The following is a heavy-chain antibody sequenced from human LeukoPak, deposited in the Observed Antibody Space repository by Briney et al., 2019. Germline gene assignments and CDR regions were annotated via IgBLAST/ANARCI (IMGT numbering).Heavy chain of an antibody. J-gene: IGHJ3*02. D-gene: IGHD3-9*01. CDR3: ARPKRDILTGYFNPRGAFDI. Sequence: PSETLSLTCAVYGGSFRGYYWSWIRQPPGKGLEWIGEINHSGSTNYNPSLKSRVTISVDTSKNQFSLKLSSVTAADTAVYYCARPKRDILTGYFNPRGAFDIWGQGTMVTVSS. V-gene: IGHV4-34*01. CDR1: GGSFRGYY. CDR2: INHSGST.